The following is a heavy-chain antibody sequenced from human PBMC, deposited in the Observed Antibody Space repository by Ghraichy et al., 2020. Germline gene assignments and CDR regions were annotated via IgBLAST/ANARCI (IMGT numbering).Heavy chain of an antibody. CDR3: ARDALPRGGFHAFDI. V-gene: IGHV3-53*01. CDR1: GFTVSSNY. D-gene: IGHD3-10*01. Sequence: GGSLRLSCAASGFTVSSNYMSWVRQAPGKGLEWVSVIYSGGSTYYADSVKGRFTISRDNSKNTLYLQMNSLRAEDTAVYYCARDALPRGGFHAFDIWGQGTMVTVSS. CDR2: IYSGGST. J-gene: IGHJ3*02.